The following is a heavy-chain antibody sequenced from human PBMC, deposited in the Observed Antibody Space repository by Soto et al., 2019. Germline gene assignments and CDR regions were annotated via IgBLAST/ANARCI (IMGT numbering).Heavy chain of an antibody. D-gene: IGHD6-6*01. V-gene: IGHV1-69*01. Sequence: QVQLVQSGAEVKKPGSSVKVSCKASGGTFSKYAINWVRQAPGQGLEWLGGIIPMFATTNYAQKFQGRVPIPADESTSTAYMELSSLRSEDKAVYYCVPLQPSTIVGRPGMDVWGQGTTVTVSS. CDR3: VPLQPSTIVGRPGMDV. CDR1: GGTFSKYA. CDR2: IIPMFATT. J-gene: IGHJ6*02.